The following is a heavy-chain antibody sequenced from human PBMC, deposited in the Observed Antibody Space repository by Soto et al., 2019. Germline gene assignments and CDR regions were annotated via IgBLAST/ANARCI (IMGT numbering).Heavy chain of an antibody. J-gene: IGHJ6*02. D-gene: IGHD2-15*01. CDR2: IFYSGST. Sequence: SATLSLTCTVSGGSISSSSYYWGWIRQPPGKGLEWIGSIFYSGSTYYNPSLKSRVTISVDTSKNQFSLKLSSVTAADTAVYYCARHLTYCSAGSCYSDFPYYGMDVWGQGTTVTVSS. CDR3: ARHLTYCSAGSCYSDFPYYGMDV. V-gene: IGHV4-39*01. CDR1: GGSISSSSYY.